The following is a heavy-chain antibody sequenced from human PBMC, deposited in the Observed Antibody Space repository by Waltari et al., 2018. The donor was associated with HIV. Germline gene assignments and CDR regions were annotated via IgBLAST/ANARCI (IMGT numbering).Heavy chain of an antibody. CDR3: ARQSIAAAGIDY. CDR2: IYYSGST. D-gene: IGHD6-13*01. V-gene: IGHV4-39*01. J-gene: IGHJ4*02. Sequence: QLQLQESGPGLVKPSETLSLTCTVSGGSISSSSYYWGWVRQPPGKGLEWIGSIYYSGSTYYNPSLKSRVTISVDTSKNQFSLKLSSVTAADTAVYYCARQSIAAAGIDYWGQGTLATVSS. CDR1: GGSISSSSYY.